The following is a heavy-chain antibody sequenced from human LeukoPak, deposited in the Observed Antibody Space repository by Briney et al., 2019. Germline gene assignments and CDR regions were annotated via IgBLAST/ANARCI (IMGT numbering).Heavy chain of an antibody. CDR1: GYTFTGYY. Sequence: ASVKVSCKASGYTFTGYYIHWVRQAPGQGLEWMGWINPNSGATNYAQKFQGRVIMTRDTSISTASMELTRLTSDDTAVYYCARGEAVPAAPWGYWGQGTLVTVSS. CDR3: ARGEAVPAAPWGY. D-gene: IGHD2-2*01. J-gene: IGHJ4*02. V-gene: IGHV1-2*02. CDR2: INPNSGAT.